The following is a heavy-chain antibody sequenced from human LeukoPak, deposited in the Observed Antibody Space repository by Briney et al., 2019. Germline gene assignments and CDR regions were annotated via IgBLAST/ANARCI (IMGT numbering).Heavy chain of an antibody. CDR2: ISSSSSTI. J-gene: IGHJ2*01. D-gene: IGHD3-10*01. CDR1: GFTFSSYS. V-gene: IGHV3-48*04. CDR3: VRVRGHFDL. Sequence: GGSLRLSCAASGFTFSSYSMNWVRQAPGKGLEWVSYISSSSSTIYYADSVKGRFTISRDDAKNSLYLQMNSLRAEDTAVYYCVRVRGHFDLWGRGTLVTVSS.